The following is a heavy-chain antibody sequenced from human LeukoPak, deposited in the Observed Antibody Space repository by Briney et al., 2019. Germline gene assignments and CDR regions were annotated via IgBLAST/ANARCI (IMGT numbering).Heavy chain of an antibody. CDR1: GFTFSDYY. CDR3: ARVIAVAGTRGDWYFDL. CDR2: TRNKANSYTT. J-gene: IGHJ2*01. Sequence: PGGSLRLSCSASGFTFSDYYMDWVRQSPGRGLEWVGRTRNKANSYTTEYAASVKGRFTISRDDSKNSLYLQMNSLKTEDTAVYYCARVIAVAGTRGDWYFDLWGRGTLVTVSS. D-gene: IGHD6-19*01. V-gene: IGHV3-72*01.